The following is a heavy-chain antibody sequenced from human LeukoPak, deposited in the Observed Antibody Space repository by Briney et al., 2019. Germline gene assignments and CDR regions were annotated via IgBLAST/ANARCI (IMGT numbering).Heavy chain of an antibody. CDR3: AKDTSYYDSSSYFDY. CDR2: IIGSSGDT. CDR1: GFSFSNFA. Sequence: GGSLRLSCAASGFSFSNFAMSWVRQAPGKGLEWVSLIIGSSGDTYYADSVKGRFTISRDNSKNTLYLQMSSLRAEDTAVYYCAKDTSYYDSSSYFDYWGQGTLVTVSS. D-gene: IGHD3-22*01. J-gene: IGHJ4*02. V-gene: IGHV3-23*01.